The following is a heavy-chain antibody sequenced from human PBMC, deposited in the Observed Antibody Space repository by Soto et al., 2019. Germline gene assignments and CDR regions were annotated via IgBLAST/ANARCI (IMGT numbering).Heavy chain of an antibody. CDR1: GYTFSSYD. D-gene: IGHD1-26*01. CDR2: MNPNSGNT. J-gene: IGHJ4*02. Sequence: ASVKVSCKASGYTFSSYDINWVRQATGQGLEWMGWMNPNSGNTGYAQKFQGRVTMTRDTSMNTAYMELSSLRSDDTALYYCASGRHRVGGFIASFWGQGTLVTVSS. CDR3: ASGRHRVGGFIASF. V-gene: IGHV1-8*01.